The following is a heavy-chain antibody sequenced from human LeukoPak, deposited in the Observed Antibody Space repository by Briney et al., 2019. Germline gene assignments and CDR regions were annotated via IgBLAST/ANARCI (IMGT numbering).Heavy chain of an antibody. V-gene: IGHV3-49*04. CDR1: GFTFGDYA. J-gene: IGHJ4*02. Sequence: GGSLRLSCTASGFTFGDYAMSWVRQAPGKGLEWVGFIRSKAYGGTTEYAASVKGRFTISRDDSKSIAYLQMNSLKTEDTAVYYCTRAEELWFGELLFDYWAREPWSPSPQ. CDR2: IRSKAYGGTT. D-gene: IGHD3-10*01. CDR3: TRAEELWFGELLFDY.